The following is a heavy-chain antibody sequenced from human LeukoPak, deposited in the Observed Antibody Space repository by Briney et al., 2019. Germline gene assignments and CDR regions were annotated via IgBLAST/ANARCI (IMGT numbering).Heavy chain of an antibody. CDR3: AMNWNVPPRDY. CDR2: INQDGSGK. V-gene: IGHV3-7*01. Sequence: GGSLRLSCAVSGINLSNYGMSWVRQAPGKGLEWVASINQDGSGKNYVDSVKGRFTVSGDNAKKYLQMNSLRAEDTAVYYCAMNWNVPPRDYWGQGTLVTVSS. D-gene: IGHD1-1*01. J-gene: IGHJ4*02. CDR1: GINLSNYG.